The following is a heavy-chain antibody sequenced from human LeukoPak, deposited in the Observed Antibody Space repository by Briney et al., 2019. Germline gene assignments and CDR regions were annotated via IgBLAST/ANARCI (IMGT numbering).Heavy chain of an antibody. CDR3: ARDLRSSGYYAFDY. CDR2: ISSSSSYI. D-gene: IGHD3-22*01. J-gene: IGHJ4*02. CDR1: GFTFSSYS. V-gene: IGHV3-21*01. Sequence: GSLRLSFAASGFTFSSYSMNWVRPAPGKGLEWVSFISSSSSYIYYADSVKGRFTISRDNAKNSLYLQMNSLRAEDTAVYYCARDLRSSGYYAFDYWGQGTLVTVSS.